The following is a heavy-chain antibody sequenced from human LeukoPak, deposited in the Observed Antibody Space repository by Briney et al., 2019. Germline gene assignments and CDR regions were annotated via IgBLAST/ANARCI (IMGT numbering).Heavy chain of an antibody. CDR1: GYMFTNYD. J-gene: IGHJ6*03. D-gene: IGHD4-11*01. CDR2: MNPQSGNT. Sequence: ASVKVSCKASGYMFTNYDINWVRQATGQGLEWMGWMNPQSGNTGYAQKFRGRVTTTRDTSITTAYMELSSLRSEDTAVYYCARGQNYSNFGSAYYYYMDVRGNGTTVTVSS. V-gene: IGHV1-8*03. CDR3: ARGQNYSNFGSAYYYYMDV.